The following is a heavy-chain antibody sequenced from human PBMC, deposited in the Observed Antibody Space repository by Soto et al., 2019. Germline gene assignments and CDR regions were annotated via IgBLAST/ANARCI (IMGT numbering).Heavy chain of an antibody. D-gene: IGHD3-10*01. V-gene: IGHV3-72*01. J-gene: IGHJ4*02. CDR2: IRKKAYSYTT. Sequence: EVQLVESGGGLVQPGGSLRLSCSASGFTFSDHSMDWVRQAPGKGLEWVGRIRKKAYSYTTEYAASVKDRFTISIDDSRSSVYLQMHSLKTEDTAVYYCTSSWGDHRYFDTWGQGTLVTVSS. CDR3: TSSWGDHRYFDT. CDR1: GFTFSDHS.